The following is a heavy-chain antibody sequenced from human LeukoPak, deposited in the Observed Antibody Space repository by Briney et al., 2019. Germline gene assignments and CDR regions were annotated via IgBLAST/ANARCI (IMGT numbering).Heavy chain of an antibody. J-gene: IGHJ6*02. V-gene: IGHV1-46*01. D-gene: IGHD2-8*01. CDR2: INPSGGST. CDR1: GYNFTSYY. CDR3: AREDVVLVDAVRYYYYGMDV. Sequence: LWASVKVSCKASGYNFTSYYMHWVRQAPGQGLEWMGIINPSGGSTSYAQKFQDRVTMTRDTSTSTVYMELSSLKSEDTAVYYCAREDVVLVDAVRYYYYGMDVWGQGTTVTVSS.